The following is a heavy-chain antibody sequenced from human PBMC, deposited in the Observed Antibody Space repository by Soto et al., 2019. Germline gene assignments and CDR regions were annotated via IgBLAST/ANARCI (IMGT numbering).Heavy chain of an antibody. J-gene: IGHJ4*02. CDR2: INHSGST. CDR3: AGIMITFGGVIAKGSFDY. V-gene: IGHV4-34*01. D-gene: IGHD3-16*02. CDR1: GGSFSGYY. Sequence: QVQLQQWGAGLLKPSETLSLTCAVYGGSFSGYYWSWIRQPPGKGLEWIGEINHSGSTNYNPSLKCRVTISVDTSKNQFSLKLSSVTAADTAVYYCAGIMITFGGVIAKGSFDYWGQGTLVTVSS.